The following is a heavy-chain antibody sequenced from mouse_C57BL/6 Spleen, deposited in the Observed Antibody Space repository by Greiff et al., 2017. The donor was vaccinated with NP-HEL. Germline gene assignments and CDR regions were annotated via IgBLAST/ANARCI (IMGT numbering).Heavy chain of an antibody. CDR1: GYTFTSYW. CDR3: ARDYYGSSYGGYFDV. V-gene: IGHV1-61*01. J-gene: IGHJ1*03. Sequence: VQLQQPGAELVRPGSSVKLSCKASGYTFTSYWMDWVKQRPGQGLEWIGNIYPSDSETHYNQKFKDKATLTVDKSSSTAYMQLSSLTSEDSAVYYCARDYYGSSYGGYFDVWGTGTTVTVSS. D-gene: IGHD1-1*01. CDR2: IYPSDSET.